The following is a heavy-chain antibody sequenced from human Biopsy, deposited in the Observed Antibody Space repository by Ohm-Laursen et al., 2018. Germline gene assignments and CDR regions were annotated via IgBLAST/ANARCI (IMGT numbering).Heavy chain of an antibody. Sequence: SETLSLTWAAYGGSFSGYYWSWIRQPPGKGLEWIGEINHRGSTNYNPSLKSRVTISVDTSKNHFSLKLRSVTAADTAVYYCARAVDYYDPYYYYGLDVWGQGTTVTVSS. V-gene: IGHV4-34*01. CDR3: ARAVDYYDPYYYYGLDV. CDR1: GGSFSGYY. J-gene: IGHJ6*02. CDR2: INHRGST. D-gene: IGHD3-16*01.